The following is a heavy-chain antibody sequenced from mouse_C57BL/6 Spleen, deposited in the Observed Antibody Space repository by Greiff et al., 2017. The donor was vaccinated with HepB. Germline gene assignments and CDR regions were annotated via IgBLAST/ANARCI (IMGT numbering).Heavy chain of an antibody. CDR2: ISSGSSTI. CDR1: GFTFSDYG. Sequence: DVKLVESGGGLVKPGGSLKLSCAASGFTFSDYGMHWVRQAPEKGLEWVAYISSGSSTIYYADTVKGRFTISRDNAKNTLFLQMTSLRSEDTAMYYCARNSNRGYFDVWGTGTTVTVSS. V-gene: IGHV5-17*01. CDR3: ARNSNRGYFDV. D-gene: IGHD2-5*01. J-gene: IGHJ1*03.